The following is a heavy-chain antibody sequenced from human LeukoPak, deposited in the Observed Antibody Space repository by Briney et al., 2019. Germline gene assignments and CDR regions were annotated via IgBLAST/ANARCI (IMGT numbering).Heavy chain of an antibody. J-gene: IGHJ6*02. Sequence: GGSLRLSCAASGFTFNNYGMHWVRQAPGKGLEWVALISYDETNKYYADSVKGRFTISRDNSNNTLYLQMNSLRREDTALYYCAKGFYAMDVWGQGTTVTVSS. V-gene: IGHV3-30*18. CDR1: GFTFNNYG. CDR2: ISYDETNK. CDR3: AKGFYAMDV.